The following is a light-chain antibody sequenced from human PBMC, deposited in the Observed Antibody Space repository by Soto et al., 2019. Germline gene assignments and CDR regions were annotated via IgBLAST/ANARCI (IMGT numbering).Light chain of an antibody. CDR3: QQYGSSPPWT. CDR1: QSVNSN. J-gene: IGKJ1*01. Sequence: IVMTQSPATLSVSPGERATLSCGASQSVNSNLAWYQQKPGQAPRLLLYGASSRATGIQARFSGSGSGTDFTLTISSLEPEDFAVYYCQQYGSSPPWTFGQGTKVDIK. CDR2: GAS. V-gene: IGKV3-20*01.